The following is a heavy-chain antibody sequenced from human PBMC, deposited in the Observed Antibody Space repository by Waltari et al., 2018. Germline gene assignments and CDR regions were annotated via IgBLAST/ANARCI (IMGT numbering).Heavy chain of an antibody. V-gene: IGHV3-7*01. CDR2: IKQDGSDK. Sequence: EVRLVESGGGLVQPGGSLRLSCAASDFTFSRPWMSWVRQAPGMGLEWVAIIKQDGSDKDYVDSVKGRFTISRDNAENSLYLQMSSLRAEDTAVYYCARLQDTGWAGLDRWGQGTLVTVSS. CDR3: ARLQDTGWAGLDR. D-gene: IGHD6-19*01. J-gene: IGHJ5*02. CDR1: DFTFSRPW.